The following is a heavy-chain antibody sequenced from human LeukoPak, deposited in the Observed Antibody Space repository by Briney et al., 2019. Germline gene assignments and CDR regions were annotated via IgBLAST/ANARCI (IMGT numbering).Heavy chain of an antibody. V-gene: IGHV3-48*03. CDR1: GFTFSSYE. J-gene: IGHJ4*02. D-gene: IGHD2-2*02. CDR3: ARDHNGPYTFDY. Sequence: GGSLRLSCAASGFTFSSYEMNWVRQAPGKGLEWVSYISSSGSTIYYADSVKGRFTISRDNAKNSLSLQMNSLKVEDTAVYYCARDHNGPYTFDYSGQGTLVTVSS. CDR2: ISSSGSTI.